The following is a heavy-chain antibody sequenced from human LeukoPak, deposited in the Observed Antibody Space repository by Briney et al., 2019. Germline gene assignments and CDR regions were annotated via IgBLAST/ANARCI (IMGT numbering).Heavy chain of an antibody. CDR1: GGTFSSYT. CDR3: ARAYCSGGSCYFDY. CDR2: IIPILGIA. Sequence: PMASVKVSCKASGGTFSSYTISWVRQAPGQGLEWMGRIIPILGIANYAQKFQGRVTITADKSTSTAYMELSSLRSEDTAVYHCARAYCSGGSCYFDYWGQGTLVTVSS. D-gene: IGHD2-15*01. V-gene: IGHV1-69*02. J-gene: IGHJ4*02.